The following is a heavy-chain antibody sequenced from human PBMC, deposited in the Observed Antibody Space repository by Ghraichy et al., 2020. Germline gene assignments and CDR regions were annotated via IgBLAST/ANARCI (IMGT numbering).Heavy chain of an antibody. D-gene: IGHD3-3*01. CDR3: ARRRTPYYDFWSGYYTNDRALDAFDI. CDR1: GFTFSSYS. CDR2: ISSSSSTI. J-gene: IGHJ3*02. Sequence: GESLNISCAASGFTFSSYSMNWVRQAPGKGLEWVSYISSSSSTIYYADSVKGRFTISRDNAKNSLYLQMNSLRDEDTAVYYCARRRTPYYDFWSGYYTNDRALDAFDIWGQGTMVTVSS. V-gene: IGHV3-48*02.